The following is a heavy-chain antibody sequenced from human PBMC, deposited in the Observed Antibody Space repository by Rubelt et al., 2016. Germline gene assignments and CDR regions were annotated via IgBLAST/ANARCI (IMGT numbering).Heavy chain of an antibody. Sequence: QLQLQESGPGLVKPSETLSLTCTVSGGSISSSSYYWGWIRQPPGKGLEWIGSIYYSGSTYYNPSLRMGVTISVDKSKNQFSRKLSSVTAADTAVYYCARERTYCSGGSCYLFDYWGQGSLVTVSS. D-gene: IGHD2-15*01. CDR1: GGSISSSSYY. V-gene: IGHV4-39*07. CDR3: ARERTYCSGGSCYLFDY. CDR2: IYYSGST. J-gene: IGHJ4*02.